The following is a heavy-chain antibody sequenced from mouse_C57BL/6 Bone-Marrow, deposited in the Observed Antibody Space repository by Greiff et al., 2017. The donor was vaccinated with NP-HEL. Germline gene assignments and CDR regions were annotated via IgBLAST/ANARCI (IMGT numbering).Heavy chain of an antibody. D-gene: IGHD3-3*01. V-gene: IGHV1-61*01. CDR3: ARGAGVAY. CDR2: IYPSDSET. CDR1: GYTFTSYW. Sequence: VQLQQPGAELVRPGSSVKLSCKASGYTFTSYWMDWVKQRPGQGLEWIGNIYPSDSETHYNQKFKDKATLTVDKSSSTAYMQLSSLTSDDSAVYYCARGAGVAYWGQGTLVTVAA. J-gene: IGHJ3*01.